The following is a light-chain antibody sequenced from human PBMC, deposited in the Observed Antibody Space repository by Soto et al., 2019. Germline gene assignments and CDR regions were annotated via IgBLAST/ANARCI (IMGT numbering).Light chain of an antibody. Sequence: DIVLTQSPGTLSLSSGERATLSCRASQSVGSSYFAWYQQKPGQAPRLLIYGASNRATGIPDRFSGSGSGTDFTLTISRLEPEDFAVYYCQQFCFSPWTFGQGTKVEIK. J-gene: IGKJ1*01. CDR2: GAS. V-gene: IGKV3-20*01. CDR3: QQFCFSPWT. CDR1: QSVGSSY.